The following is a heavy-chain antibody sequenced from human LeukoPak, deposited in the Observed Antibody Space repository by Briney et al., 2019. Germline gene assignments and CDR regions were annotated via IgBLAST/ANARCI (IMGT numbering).Heavy chain of an antibody. D-gene: IGHD2-2*01. J-gene: IGHJ6*02. CDR3: VKDRPCETCMPMDA. CDR1: GFTFSNSA. V-gene: IGHV3-23*01. Sequence: GGSLRLSCAASGFTFSNSAMSWLRQAPGKGLEWVSTLSGSGITTYYADSVKGRFTISRDNSKNTLYLQMNSLRAEDTAVYFCVKDRPCETCMPMDAWGQGTTVTVSS. CDR2: LSGSGITT.